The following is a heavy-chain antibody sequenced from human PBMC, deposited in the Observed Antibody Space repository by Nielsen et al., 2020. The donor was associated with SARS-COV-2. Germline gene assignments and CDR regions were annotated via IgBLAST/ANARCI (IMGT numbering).Heavy chain of an antibody. Sequence: GGSLRPSCAASGFTFNSYTMSWVRQAPGKGLEWVSVFSGTGGGSYYADSVKGRFTISRDNSKNTLYLQMNSLRDEDTAIYYCASSFDYVSFDIWGQGTMVTVSS. J-gene: IGHJ3*02. CDR1: GFTFNSYT. D-gene: IGHD4-17*01. V-gene: IGHV3-23*01. CDR3: ASSFDYVSFDI. CDR2: FSGTGGGS.